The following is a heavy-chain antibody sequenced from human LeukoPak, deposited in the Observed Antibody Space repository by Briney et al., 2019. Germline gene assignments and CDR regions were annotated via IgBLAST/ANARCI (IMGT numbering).Heavy chain of an antibody. CDR1: GYTFTNHY. J-gene: IGHJ3*02. D-gene: IGHD3-16*02. Sequence: ASVKVSCKASGYTFTNHYMHWVRQATGQGLEWMGWMNPISGNTGHAQKFQGRVTMTRDTSISTAYMELSSLRAEDTALYHCARVYDYVWGSYRYTGAFDIWGQGTMVTVSS. V-gene: IGHV1-8*02. CDR3: ARVYDYVWGSYRYTGAFDI. CDR2: MNPISGNT.